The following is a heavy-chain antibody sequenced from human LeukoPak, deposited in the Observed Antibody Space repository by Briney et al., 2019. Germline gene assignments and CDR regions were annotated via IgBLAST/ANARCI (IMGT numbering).Heavy chain of an antibody. CDR1: GFTFTSHA. CDR2: VSSSGGTT. Sequence: PGGSLRLSCATSGFTFTSHAMNWVRQAPGRGLEWVSSVSSSGGTTNYAVSTKGRFTVSRDNSGNTLYLQMNSLRVEDTAVYFYARVRSSNLYFYYGMDVWGQGTTVTVSS. CDR3: ARVRSSNLYFYYGMDV. V-gene: IGHV3-23*01. D-gene: IGHD4-11*01. J-gene: IGHJ6*02.